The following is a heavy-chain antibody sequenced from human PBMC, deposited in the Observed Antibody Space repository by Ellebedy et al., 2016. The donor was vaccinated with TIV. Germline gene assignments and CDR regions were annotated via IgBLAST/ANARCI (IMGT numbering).Heavy chain of an antibody. V-gene: IGHV3-74*01. CDR3: ARVRFCGRTSCYSYFDS. CDR2: IESGGSST. CDR1: GFTFGSYW. Sequence: GESLKISCAASGFTFGSYWMNWVRQAPGKALEWVARIESGGSSTDYADSVRGRFVISRDNAKNTVYLQLNSLRADDTAMYFCARVRFCGRTSCYSYFDSWGQGTLVVVSS. J-gene: IGHJ4*02. D-gene: IGHD2-2*01.